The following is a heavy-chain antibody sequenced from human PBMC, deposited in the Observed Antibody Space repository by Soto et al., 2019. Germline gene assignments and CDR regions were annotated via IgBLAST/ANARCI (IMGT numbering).Heavy chain of an antibody. D-gene: IGHD3-22*01. Sequence: GASVQVSCKASGYTFTSYDISWVRQAPGQGLEWMGEIIPIFGTANYAQKFQGRVTITADESTSTAYMELSSLRSEDTAVYYCARDRGPSSGYYPYWLDPWGQGTLVTVSS. CDR1: GYTFTSYD. J-gene: IGHJ5*02. CDR3: ARDRGPSSGYYPYWLDP. V-gene: IGHV1-69*13. CDR2: IIPIFGTA.